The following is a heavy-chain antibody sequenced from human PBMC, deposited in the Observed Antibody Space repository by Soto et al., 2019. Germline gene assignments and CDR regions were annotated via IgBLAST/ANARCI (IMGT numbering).Heavy chain of an antibody. Sequence: AGGSLRLSCAASGFTFGNAWMSWVRQAPGKGLEWVGRIKSKTDGGTTDYAAPVKGKFTISRDDSKNTLYLQMNSLKTEDTAVYYCTSYGDDAAFDIWGQGTMVTVSS. CDR3: TSYGDDAAFDI. D-gene: IGHD4-17*01. J-gene: IGHJ3*02. CDR2: IKSKTDGGTT. V-gene: IGHV3-15*01. CDR1: GFTFGNAW.